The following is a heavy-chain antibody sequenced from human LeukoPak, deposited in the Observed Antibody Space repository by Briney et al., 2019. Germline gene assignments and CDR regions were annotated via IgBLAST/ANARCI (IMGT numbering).Heavy chain of an antibody. CDR1: GFTFSSYA. CDR3: ARDLYDFVSY. J-gene: IGHJ4*02. V-gene: IGHV3-66*01. Sequence: GGSLRLSCAASGFTFSSYAMSWVRQAPGKGLEWVSVIYSGGTTYYADSVKGRFTISRDNSKNTLYLQMNSLRTEDTAVYYCARDLYDFVSYWGQGTLVTVSS. CDR2: IYSGGTT. D-gene: IGHD2/OR15-2a*01.